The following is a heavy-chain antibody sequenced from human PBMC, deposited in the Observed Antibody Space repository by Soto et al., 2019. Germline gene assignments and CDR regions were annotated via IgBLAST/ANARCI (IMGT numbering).Heavy chain of an antibody. Sequence: PGESLKISCKGSGYSFTSYWIGWVRQMPGKGLEWMGIIYPGDSDTRYSPSFQGQVTISADKSISTAYLQWSSLKASDTAMHYCARLAAAAGYYYYGMDVWGQGTTVTVSS. D-gene: IGHD6-13*01. V-gene: IGHV5-51*01. CDR1: GYSFTSYW. CDR3: ARLAAAAGYYYYGMDV. J-gene: IGHJ6*02. CDR2: IYPGDSDT.